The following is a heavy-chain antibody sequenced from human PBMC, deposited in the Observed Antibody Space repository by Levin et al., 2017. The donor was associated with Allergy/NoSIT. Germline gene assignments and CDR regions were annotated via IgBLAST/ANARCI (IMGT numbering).Heavy chain of an antibody. D-gene: IGHD4-17*01. J-gene: IGHJ4*02. Sequence: SGGSLRLSCTASGFTFGDYAMSWFRQAPGKGLEWVGFIRSKAYGGTTEYAASVKGRFTISRDDSKSIAYLQMNSLKTEDTAVYYCTRVLYDYGDYYFDYWGQGTLVTVSS. CDR3: TRVLYDYGDYYFDY. CDR2: IRSKAYGGTT. V-gene: IGHV3-49*03. CDR1: GFTFGDYA.